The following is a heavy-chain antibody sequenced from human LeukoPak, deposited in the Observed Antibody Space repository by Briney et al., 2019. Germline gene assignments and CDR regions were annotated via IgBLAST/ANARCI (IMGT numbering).Heavy chain of an antibody. CDR2: IIPIFGTA. Sequence: SVKVSCKASGYTFTSYAMNWVRQATGQGLEWMGGIIPIFGTANYAQKFQGRVTITADEFTSTAYMELSSLRSEDTAVYYCARDNSVRDEAWWFNPWGQGTLVTVSS. V-gene: IGHV1-69*13. CDR1: GYTFTSYA. J-gene: IGHJ5*02. CDR3: ARDNSVRDEAWWFNP. D-gene: IGHD5-24*01.